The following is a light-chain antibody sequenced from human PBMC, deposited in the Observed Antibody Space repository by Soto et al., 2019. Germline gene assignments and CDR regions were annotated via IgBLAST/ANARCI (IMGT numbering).Light chain of an antibody. CDR3: QQYNIYPWR. V-gene: IGKV1-5*01. Sequence: DIQMTQSPSTLSASVGDRVTITCRASQSISSWLAWYQQKAGKAPKLLIYDASSLESGVPSRFSGSGCGTEFPPTITSLQPDDVPTFSSQQYNIYPWRFAKGTK. CDR1: QSISSW. CDR2: DAS. J-gene: IGKJ1*01.